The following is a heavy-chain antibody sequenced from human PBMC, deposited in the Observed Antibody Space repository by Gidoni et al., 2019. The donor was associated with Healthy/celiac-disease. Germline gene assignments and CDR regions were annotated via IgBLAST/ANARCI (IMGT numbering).Heavy chain of an antibody. V-gene: IGHV3-30-3*01. CDR2: ISYDGSNK. Sequence: QVQLVESGGGVVQPGRSLRLSCAASGFTFRSYAMHCVRQAPGKGLEWVAVISYDGSNKYYADSVKGRFTISRDNSKNTLYLQMNSLRAEDTAVYYCAREKNYYDSSGYKGGVSAFDIWGQGTMVTVSS. CDR1: GFTFRSYA. D-gene: IGHD3-22*01. CDR3: AREKNYYDSSGYKGGVSAFDI. J-gene: IGHJ3*02.